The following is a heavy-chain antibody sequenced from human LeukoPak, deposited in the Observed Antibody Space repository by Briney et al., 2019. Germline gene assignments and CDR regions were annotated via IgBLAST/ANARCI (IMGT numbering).Heavy chain of an antibody. V-gene: IGHV4-4*07. CDR2: MDTSGHT. CDR3: ARHWSHSVAQFGRSYWFDP. CDR1: GGSISGYY. J-gene: IGHJ5*02. D-gene: IGHD2-15*01. Sequence: SETLSLTCIFSGGSISGYYWSWIRQPAGKGLEWIGHMDTSGHTNYNSSLMSRVTMSVDTSKNQFSLRLTSVTAADTAVYYCARHWSHSVAQFGRSYWFDPWGQGTLVTVSS.